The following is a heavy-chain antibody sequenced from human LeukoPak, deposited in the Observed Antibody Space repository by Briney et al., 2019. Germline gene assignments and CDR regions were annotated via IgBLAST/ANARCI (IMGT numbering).Heavy chain of an antibody. D-gene: IGHD3-22*01. CDR2: IYYDGRDK. J-gene: IGHJ4*02. CDR3: ASETYYYDSSGYYPLDY. Sequence: GGSLRLSCPASGFSFSSYAMHWVRQAPGKGLEWVAYIYYDGRDKDYADSVKGRFTISRDNSKNTLYLQMNSLRAEDTAVYYCASETYYYDSSGYYPLDYWGQGTLVTVSS. V-gene: IGHV3-30*19. CDR1: GFSFSSYA.